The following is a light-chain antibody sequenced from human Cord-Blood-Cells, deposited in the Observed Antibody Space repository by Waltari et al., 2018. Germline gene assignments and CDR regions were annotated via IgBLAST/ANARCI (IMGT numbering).Light chain of an antibody. V-gene: IGKV1-9*01. CDR2: AAS. CDR3: QQLNSYLALT. CDR1: QGISSY. J-gene: IGKJ4*01. Sequence: DIQLTQSPSFLSASVGDRFTITCRASQGISSYLAWYQQKPGKAPKLLIYAASTLQRGVPSRFSGSGSGTEFTLTISSLQPEDFATYYCQQLNSYLALTFGGGTKVEIK.